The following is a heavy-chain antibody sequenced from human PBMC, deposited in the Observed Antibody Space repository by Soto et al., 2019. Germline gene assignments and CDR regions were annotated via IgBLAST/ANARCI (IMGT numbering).Heavy chain of an antibody. CDR3: AKSVYNWNDGFFDY. CDR2: ISYDEINK. Sequence: QGQLVESGGGVVQPGRSLRLSCAASGFTFSSYGMHWVRQAPGKGLEWVAIISYDEINKYYADSVKGRFTISRDNSKNTLYLQMNSLRAEDTAVYYCAKSVYNWNDGFFDYWGQGTLVTVSS. J-gene: IGHJ4*02. V-gene: IGHV3-30*18. CDR1: GFTFSSYG. D-gene: IGHD1-1*01.